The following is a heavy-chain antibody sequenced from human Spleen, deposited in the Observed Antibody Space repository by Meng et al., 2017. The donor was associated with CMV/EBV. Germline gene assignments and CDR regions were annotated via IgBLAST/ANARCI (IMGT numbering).Heavy chain of an antibody. Sequence: GSLRLSCAASGFTFSSYSMNWVRQAPGKGLEWVSSISSSSSYVYYADSVKGRFTISRDNAKNSLYLQMNSLRAEDTAVYYCARGITGTTLGAFDIWGQGTMVTVSS. CDR1: GFTFSSYS. CDR3: ARGITGTTLGAFDI. CDR2: ISSSSSYV. J-gene: IGHJ3*02. D-gene: IGHD1-20*01. V-gene: IGHV3-21*01.